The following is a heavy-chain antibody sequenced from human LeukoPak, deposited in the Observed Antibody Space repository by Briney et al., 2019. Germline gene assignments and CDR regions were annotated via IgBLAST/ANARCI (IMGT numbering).Heavy chain of an antibody. CDR3: ARLGGSYYYYYYMDV. CDR1: GGSFSGYY. CDR2: IYYSGTT. J-gene: IGHJ6*03. D-gene: IGHD1-26*01. V-gene: IGHV4-34*01. Sequence: SETLSLTCAVYGGSFSGYYWSWIRQPPGKGLEWVGSIYYSGTTYYYPSLKSRVTISVDTSNNHSSLQLSSVPAADTAVYYCARLGGSYYYYYYMDVWGKGTTVTVSS.